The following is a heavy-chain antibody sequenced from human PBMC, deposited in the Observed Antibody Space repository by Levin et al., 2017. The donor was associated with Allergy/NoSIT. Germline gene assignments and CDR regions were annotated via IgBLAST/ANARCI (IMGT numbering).Heavy chain of an antibody. CDR2: IRSKTYGRTT. CDR1: GFTFGDYA. V-gene: IGHV3-49*03. J-gene: IGHJ3*01. Sequence: GESLKISCTVSGFTFGDYAMTWFRQAPGKGLEWVGFIRSKTYGRTTEYAASVRGRFTISRDDSKSIAYLQMNSLKTEDTGVYFCSRDRYSNGWGGLDAFDYWGQGTLVTVSS. D-gene: IGHD6-19*01. CDR3: SRDRYSNGWGGLDAFDY.